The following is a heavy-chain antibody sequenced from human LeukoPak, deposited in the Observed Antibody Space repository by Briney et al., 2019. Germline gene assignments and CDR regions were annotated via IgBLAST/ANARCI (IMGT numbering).Heavy chain of an antibody. CDR3: AQQGY. J-gene: IGHJ4*02. D-gene: IGHD2-2*01. CDR2: ISDDGGRT. V-gene: IGHV3-23*01. Sequence: GSPRLLCPASGFTFCSHNMRWGRPAPGKGLEWVSAISDDGGRTTYADSVKGRFTISRDNSKNTLYLQMNSLRAEDTAVYYCAQQGYWGQGTLVTVSS. CDR1: GFTFCSHN.